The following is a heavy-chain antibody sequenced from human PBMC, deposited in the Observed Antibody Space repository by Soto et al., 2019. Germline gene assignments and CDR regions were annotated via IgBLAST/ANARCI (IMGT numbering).Heavy chain of an antibody. J-gene: IGHJ6*01. CDR1: GFTFSDYY. CDR2: ISSSGTTI. CDR3: AREKTSIAVSDPRPPHYSTGMPV. Sequence: VGARRVSCAGSGFTFSDYYMSWIRQAPGKELEWVSYISSSGTTIYYADSVKGRFTISSDNAKNSLDLQMNSLRAEDTAVYYCAREKTSIAVSDPRPPHYSTGMPVWGHWPSGSVSS. D-gene: IGHD6-19*01. V-gene: IGHV3-11*01.